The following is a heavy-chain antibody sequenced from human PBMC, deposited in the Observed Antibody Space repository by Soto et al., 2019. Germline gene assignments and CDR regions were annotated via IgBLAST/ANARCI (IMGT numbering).Heavy chain of an antibody. CDR2: ISGSGGST. V-gene: IGHV3-23*01. Sequence: GGSLRLSCAASGFTFSSYAMSWVRQAPGKGLEWVSAISGSGGSTYYADSVKGRFTISRDNSKNTLYLQMNSLRAEDTAVYYCARTLRPFLIAVAGHFDYWGQGTLVTVSS. J-gene: IGHJ4*02. CDR1: GFTFSSYA. D-gene: IGHD6-19*01. CDR3: ARTLRPFLIAVAGHFDY.